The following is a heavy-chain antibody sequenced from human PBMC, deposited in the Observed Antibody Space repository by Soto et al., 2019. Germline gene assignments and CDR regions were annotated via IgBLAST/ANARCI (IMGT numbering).Heavy chain of an antibody. J-gene: IGHJ3*02. Sequence: TSATLSLTCTVSGVSIISSSYYWVLIRQPPGKGLEWIGSIYYSGSTYYNPSLKSRVTISVDTSKNQFSLKLSSVPAADTAVYYCASTTRAGRIIMIVVVNRDAFDICAKGQWSLSPQ. V-gene: IGHV4-39*01. CDR3: ASTTRAGRIIMIVVVNRDAFDI. CDR1: GVSIISSSYY. CDR2: IYYSGST. D-gene: IGHD3-22*01.